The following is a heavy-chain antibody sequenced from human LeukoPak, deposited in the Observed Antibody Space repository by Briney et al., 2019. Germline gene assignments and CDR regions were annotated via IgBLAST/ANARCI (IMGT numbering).Heavy chain of an antibody. CDR3: ARGRIFGVIYYYYYMDV. D-gene: IGHD3-3*01. CDR2: IYYSGST. V-gene: IGHV4-59*12. Sequence: PSETLSLTCTVSGGSISSYYWSWIRQPPGKGLEWIGYIYYSGSTNYNPSLKSRVTISVDTSKNQFSLKLSSVTAADTAVYYCARGRIFGVIYYYYYMDVWGKGTTVTVSS. J-gene: IGHJ6*03. CDR1: GGSISSYY.